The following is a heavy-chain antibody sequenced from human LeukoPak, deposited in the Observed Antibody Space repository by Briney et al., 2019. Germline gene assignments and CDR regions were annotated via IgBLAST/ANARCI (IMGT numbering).Heavy chain of an antibody. CDR3: ARDPEGYCTNGLCPPGGHY. D-gene: IGHD2-8*01. CDR2: IYHSGST. Sequence: PSETLSLTCTVSGYSISSGYYWGWIRQPPGKGLEWIGSIYHSGSTYYNPSLKSRVTISVDTSKNQFSLKLSSATAADTAVYYCARDPEGYCTNGLCPPGGHYWGQGTLVTVSS. CDR1: GYSISSGYY. J-gene: IGHJ4*02. V-gene: IGHV4-38-2*02.